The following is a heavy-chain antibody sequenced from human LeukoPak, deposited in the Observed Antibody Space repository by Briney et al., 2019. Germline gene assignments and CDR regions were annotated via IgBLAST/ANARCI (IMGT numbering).Heavy chain of an antibody. Sequence: SETLSLTCLVSGGSMNRSYWTWIRQAPGKGLEWIGNIDDSGHTNYSPSLKSRVTISIDTSKDQFSLRVTSVTAADRGLYFCARDSSPAALPYMDAWGKGTTVTVSS. CDR1: GGSMNRSY. V-gene: IGHV4-59*01. CDR2: IDDSGHT. CDR3: ARDSSPAALPYMDA. J-gene: IGHJ6*03. D-gene: IGHD2-2*01.